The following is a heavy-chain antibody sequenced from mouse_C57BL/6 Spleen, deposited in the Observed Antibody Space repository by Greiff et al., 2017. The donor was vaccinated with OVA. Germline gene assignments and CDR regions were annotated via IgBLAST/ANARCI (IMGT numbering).Heavy chain of an antibody. J-gene: IGHJ2*01. CDR3: ARERVYYYGSSYLFFDY. CDR1: GYTFTSYW. D-gene: IGHD1-1*01. Sequence: QVQLQQPGAELVKPGASVKLSCKASGYTFTSYWMHWVKQRPGRGLEWIGRIDPNSGGTKYNEKFKSKATLTVDKPSSTAYMQLSSLTSEDSAVYYCARERVYYYGSSYLFFDYWGQGTTLTVSS. V-gene: IGHV1-72*01. CDR2: IDPNSGGT.